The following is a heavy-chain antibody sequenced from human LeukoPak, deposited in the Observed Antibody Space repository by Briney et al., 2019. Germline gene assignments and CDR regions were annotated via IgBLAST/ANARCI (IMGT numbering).Heavy chain of an antibody. CDR3: AQTGRRSIAARPENYYYKDV. CDR1: GGTFSSYA. D-gene: IGHD6-6*01. J-gene: IGHJ6*03. CDR2: IIPIFGTA. Sequence: GASVKVSCKASGGTFSSYAISWVRQAPGQGLEWMGGIIPIFGTANYAQKFQGRVTITADESTSTAYMELSSLRSEDTAVYYCAQTGRRSIAARPENYYYKDVWGKGTTVTVSS. V-gene: IGHV1-69*01.